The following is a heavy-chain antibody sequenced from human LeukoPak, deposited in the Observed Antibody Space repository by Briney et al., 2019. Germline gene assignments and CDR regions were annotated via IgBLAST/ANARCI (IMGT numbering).Heavy chain of an antibody. J-gene: IGHJ3*02. CDR2: ISSSGYTI. D-gene: IGHD2-21*02. CDR1: AFTCSSYE. CDR3: AREKIACGGDCLDN. V-gene: IGHV3-48*03. Sequence: GGSLILSRAASAFTCSSYEMNWVRQAPGKGLEWGAYISSSGYTILYADSVKGRFTISRDNAKNSLYLQMNSLRAEDTAVYYCAREKIACGGDCLDNWGQGTMVTVSS.